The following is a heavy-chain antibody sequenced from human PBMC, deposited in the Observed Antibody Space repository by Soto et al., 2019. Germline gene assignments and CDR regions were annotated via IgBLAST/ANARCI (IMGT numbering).Heavy chain of an antibody. D-gene: IGHD3-22*01. CDR3: ASHTYYYDSSGQKNFDY. J-gene: IGHJ4*01. CDR1: GGTFSSYA. Sequence: QVQLVQSGAEVKKPGSSVKVSCKASGGTFSSYAISWVRQAPGQGLEWMGGIIPIFGTANYAQKFQGRVTITADESTSTAYMELSSLRSEDTAVYYCASHTYYYDSSGQKNFDYWGHGTLVTVSS. V-gene: IGHV1-69*12. CDR2: IIPIFGTA.